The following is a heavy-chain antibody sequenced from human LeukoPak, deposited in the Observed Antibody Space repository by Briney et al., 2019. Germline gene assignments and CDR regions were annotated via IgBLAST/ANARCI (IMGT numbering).Heavy chain of an antibody. CDR1: GGSISSYY. CDR2: IYYSGST. CDR3: ASISCSGGSCYSGDAFDI. J-gene: IGHJ3*02. Sequence: PSETLSLTCTVSGGSISSYYWGWIRQPPGKGLGWIGYIYYSGSTNYNPSLKSRVTISVDTSKNQFSLKLSSVTAADTAVYYCASISCSGGSCYSGDAFDIWGQGTMVTVSS. D-gene: IGHD2-15*01. V-gene: IGHV4-59*08.